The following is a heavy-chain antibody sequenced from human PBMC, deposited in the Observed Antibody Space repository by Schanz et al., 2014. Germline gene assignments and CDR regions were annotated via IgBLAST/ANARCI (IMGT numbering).Heavy chain of an antibody. CDR2: IIHDGRT. Sequence: QVQLQESGPGLVKPSGTLSLTCAVSGVSISSTNWWHWVRQSPGKGLEWLGEIIHDGRTNYNPSRGSRVTISLNKSENQFSLELTSVTAADTALYFCARVKQGCSDTSCVLDPWGQGTLVTVSS. CDR3: ARVKQGCSDTSCVLDP. V-gene: IGHV4-4*02. CDR1: GVSISSTNW. J-gene: IGHJ5*02. D-gene: IGHD2-2*01.